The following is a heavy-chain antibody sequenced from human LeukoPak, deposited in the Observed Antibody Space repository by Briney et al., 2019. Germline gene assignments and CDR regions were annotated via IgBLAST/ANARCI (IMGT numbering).Heavy chain of an antibody. V-gene: IGHV3-21*06. J-gene: IGHJ3*02. CDR1: GFTFRSYS. D-gene: IGHD3-10*01. Sequence: GGSLRLSCAASGFTFRSYSMNWVRQAPGKGLEWVSSISSDSSYIYYANSLKGRFTISRDNAKNSLYLQMNSLRAEDTAVYYCASGSGDAFDIWGQGTMVTVSS. CDR2: ISSDSSYI. CDR3: ASGSGDAFDI.